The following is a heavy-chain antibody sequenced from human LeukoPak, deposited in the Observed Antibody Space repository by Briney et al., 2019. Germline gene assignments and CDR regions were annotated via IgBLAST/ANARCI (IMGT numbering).Heavy chain of an antibody. J-gene: IGHJ5*02. CDR2: ISGSGAST. D-gene: IGHD1-14*01. CDR3: AKKYNTGLDP. V-gene: IGHV3-23*01. Sequence: GGSLRLSCAASGFTFSSYAMSWVRQAPGKGLEWVSDISGSGASTYYADSVKGRFTISRDNSKNTLYLQMNGLRAEDTAVYYCAKKYNTGLDPWGQGTLVTVSS. CDR1: GFTFSSYA.